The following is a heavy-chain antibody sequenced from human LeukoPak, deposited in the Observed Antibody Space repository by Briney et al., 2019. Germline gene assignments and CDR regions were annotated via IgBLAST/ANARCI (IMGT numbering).Heavy chain of an antibody. CDR1: GYNFGGYW. Sequence: GGSLKIYCKGSGYNFGGYWIGWVRQRPGKGLDWMGNIYCGDSETKYSPSFQGQVTISADKSINTAYLQWSSLEASDSAKYYGARLAGRNLYQYYGFDVWGQETTVTASS. V-gene: IGHV5-51*01. D-gene: IGHD1-14*01. J-gene: IGHJ6*02. CDR2: IYCGDSET. CDR3: ARLAGRNLYQYYGFDV.